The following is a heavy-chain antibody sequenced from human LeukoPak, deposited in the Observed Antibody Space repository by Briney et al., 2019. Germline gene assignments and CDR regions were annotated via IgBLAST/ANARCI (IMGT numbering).Heavy chain of an antibody. Sequence: GGSLRLSCAASGFTFSSNYMSWVRQAPGKGLEWVSVIYSGGSTYYADSVKGRFTISRDNSKNTLYLQMNSLRPEDTAVYYCAKPRTPMTSFFDYWGQGTLVTVSS. CDR3: AKPRTPMTSFFDY. CDR1: GFTFSSNY. V-gene: IGHV3-66*04. D-gene: IGHD4-17*01. J-gene: IGHJ4*02. CDR2: IYSGGST.